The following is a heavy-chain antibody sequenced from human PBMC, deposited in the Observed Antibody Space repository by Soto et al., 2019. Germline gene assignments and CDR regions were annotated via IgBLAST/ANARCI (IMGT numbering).Heavy chain of an antibody. D-gene: IGHD1-7*01. J-gene: IGHJ3*01. Sequence: EVQLVDSGGGLVQPGGSLRLSCAASEFTFRSYWMHWVRQRPGKGLVWFSRISGDGSSTNYADSVKGRFTISRDNAKNTVYLQIDSLRAEDTAVYYCARSLPGTYGAFDLWGPGTMVTVSS. CDR1: EFTFRSYW. CDR2: ISGDGSST. CDR3: ARSLPGTYGAFDL. V-gene: IGHV3-74*01.